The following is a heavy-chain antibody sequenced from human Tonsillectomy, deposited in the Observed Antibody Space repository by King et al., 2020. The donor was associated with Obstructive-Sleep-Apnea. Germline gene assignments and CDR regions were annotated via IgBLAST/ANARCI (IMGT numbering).Heavy chain of an antibody. V-gene: IGHV3-23*04. CDR2: ISGSGGST. J-gene: IGHJ4*02. CDR1: GFTFSSYA. Sequence: VQLVESGGGLVQPGGSLRLSCAASGFTFSSYAMSWVRQAPGKGLEWVSAISGSGGSTYYADSVKGRFTISRDNSKNTLYLQMNSLRAEDTAVYYCAKDVVGATTPGGGSFDDWGQGTLVTVSS. D-gene: IGHD1-26*01. CDR3: AKDVVGATTPGGGSFDD.